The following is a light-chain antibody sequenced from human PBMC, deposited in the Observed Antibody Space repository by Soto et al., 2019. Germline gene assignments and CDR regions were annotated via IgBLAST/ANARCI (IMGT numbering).Light chain of an antibody. Sequence: QSPLTQRASVSGSPGQSITISCTGTSSDVGSYDLVSWYQQDPGKAPKLMIYEVTKRPSGVSNRFSGSKSGDTASLTISGLQAEDEADYYCCSYAGSTTWVFGGGTKLTVL. CDR3: CSYAGSTTWV. CDR2: EVT. J-gene: IGLJ3*02. CDR1: SSDVGSYDL. V-gene: IGLV2-23*02.